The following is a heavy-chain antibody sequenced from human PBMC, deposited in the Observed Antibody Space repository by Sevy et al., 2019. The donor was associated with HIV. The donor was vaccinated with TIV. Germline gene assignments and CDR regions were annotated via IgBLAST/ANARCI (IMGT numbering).Heavy chain of an antibody. V-gene: IGHV3-23*01. J-gene: IGHJ4*02. Sequence: GGSLRLSCAASGFTFSSYAMSWVRQAPGKGLEWVSAISGSGGSTYYADSVKGRFTISRDNSKTTLYLQMNSLRAEDMAVDYCAKGYCSGGCCYSAYWGQGTLVTVSS. CDR2: ISGSGGST. D-gene: IGHD2-15*01. CDR3: AKGYCSGGCCYSAY. CDR1: GFTFSSYA.